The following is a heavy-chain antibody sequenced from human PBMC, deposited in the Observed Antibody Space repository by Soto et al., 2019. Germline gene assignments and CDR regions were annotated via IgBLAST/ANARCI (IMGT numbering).Heavy chain of an antibody. CDR2: ISYDGSNK. V-gene: IGHV3-30*18. D-gene: IGHD4-4*01. J-gene: IGHJ6*03. CDR3: AKALTTVTGYMDV. CDR1: GFTFSSYG. Sequence: QVQLVESGGGVVQPGRSLRLSCAASGFTFSSYGMHWVRQAPGKGLEWVAVISYDGSNKYYADSVRGRFTISRDTSKNTLYLQMNSLRTEDTAVYYCAKALTTVTGYMDVWGKGTTVTVSS.